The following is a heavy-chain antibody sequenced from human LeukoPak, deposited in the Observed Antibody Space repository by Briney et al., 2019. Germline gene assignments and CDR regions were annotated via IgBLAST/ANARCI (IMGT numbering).Heavy chain of an antibody. V-gene: IGHV3-33*01. Sequence: GRSLRLSCAASGFTFSSSGMHWVRQAPGKGLEWVALICYDGINEYYADSVKGRFSISRDDSKNTLYLQMNSLRAEDTAVYYCVRDKGSSWGEKYYFDYWGQGTLVTVSS. CDR1: GFTFSSSG. CDR3: VRDKGSSWGEKYYFDY. J-gene: IGHJ4*02. D-gene: IGHD6-13*01. CDR2: ICYDGINE.